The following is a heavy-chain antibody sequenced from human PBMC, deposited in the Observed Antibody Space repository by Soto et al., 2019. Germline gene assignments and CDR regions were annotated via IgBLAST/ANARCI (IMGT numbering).Heavy chain of an antibody. V-gene: IGHV1-69*01. CDR2: ITPVTDTT. J-gene: IGHJ6*02. CDR1: GGTFSSFS. CDR3: ARYRVNNYYYSMDV. Sequence: QVQLVQSGAEVKKPGSSVKVSCKASGGTFSSFSISWVRQAPGQGLEWMGGITPVTDTTHYAQKFQGRVTITADESTNTAYMELSSLTSQDTAVYYCARYRVNNYYYSMDVWGQGTTVTVSS.